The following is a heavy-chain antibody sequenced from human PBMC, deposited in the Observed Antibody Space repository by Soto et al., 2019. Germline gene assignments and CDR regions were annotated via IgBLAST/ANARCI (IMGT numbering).Heavy chain of an antibody. CDR1: GFNFENYA. D-gene: IGHD4-17*01. Sequence: EAQLVESGGGLVQPDRPLRLSCEASGFNFENYAMHWVRQVPGKGLEWVSAISWNSGQLDYADSVRGRFTISRDNGKNSLYLEMNSLRPDDTALYFCAKDKSTGEYSYYRYMDVWGRGTTVIVSS. V-gene: IGHV3-9*01. CDR2: ISWNSGQL. J-gene: IGHJ6*03. CDR3: AKDKSTGEYSYYRYMDV.